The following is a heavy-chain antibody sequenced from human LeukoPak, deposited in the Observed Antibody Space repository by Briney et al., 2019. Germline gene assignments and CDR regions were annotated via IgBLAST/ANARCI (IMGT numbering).Heavy chain of an antibody. Sequence: SETLSLTCSVSGGSINSSGYYWGWIRQPPGKGLEWIGSHYYSGSTYYNPSLKSRVTISVDTSKNQFSLKLSSVTAADTAVYYCARDRAYSGSYYVAEEGFGWFDYWGQGTLVTVSS. CDR3: ARDRAYSGSYYVAEEGFGWFDY. D-gene: IGHD1-26*01. J-gene: IGHJ4*02. CDR1: GGSINSSGYY. V-gene: IGHV4-39*07. CDR2: HYYSGST.